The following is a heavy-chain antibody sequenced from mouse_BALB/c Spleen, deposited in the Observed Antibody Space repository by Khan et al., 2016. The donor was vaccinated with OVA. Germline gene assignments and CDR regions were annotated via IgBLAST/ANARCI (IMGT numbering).Heavy chain of an antibody. J-gene: IGHJ4*01. V-gene: IGHV14-3*02. Sequence: VQLQQSGAELVKPGASVKLSCTATGFNIEDTYIHWVMQMPAQDLLWIGRNDPANGNTKYDPNFQGKTTITADTSSNTAYLPLSYLTSEDHADYYCARGGGSYTMDDWGQGASVTVSS. CDR1: GFNIEDTY. CDR3: ARGGGSYTMDD. CDR2: NDPANGNT.